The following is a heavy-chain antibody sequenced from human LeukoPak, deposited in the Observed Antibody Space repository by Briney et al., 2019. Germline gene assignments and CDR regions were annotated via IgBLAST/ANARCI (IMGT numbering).Heavy chain of an antibody. Sequence: PGGSLRLSCAASGFTVSSNYMSWVRQAPGKGLEWVSYISSSSSTIYYADSVKGRFTISRDNAKNSLYLQMNSLRAEDTAVYYCARDGQYSSGWYEFWGQGTLVTVSS. V-gene: IGHV3-48*01. CDR3: ARDGQYSSGWYEF. J-gene: IGHJ5*01. CDR2: ISSSSSTI. D-gene: IGHD6-19*01. CDR1: GFTVSSNY.